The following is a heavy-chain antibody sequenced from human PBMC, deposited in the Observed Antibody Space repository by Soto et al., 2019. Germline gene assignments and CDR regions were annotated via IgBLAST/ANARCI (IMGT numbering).Heavy chain of an antibody. J-gene: IGHJ6*02. V-gene: IGHV4-31*03. D-gene: IGHD3-9*01. Sequence: QVQLQESGPGLVKPSQTLSLTCTVSGGSISSGDFYWNWIRQHPGKGLEWIGYIFFSGSTYYNPSRQSRVTISLDTSKNHFSLKLSSVTAADTAVYYCARDGYYDVLTGSAYGMDVWGQGTTVTVSS. CDR3: ARDGYYDVLTGSAYGMDV. CDR2: IFFSGST. CDR1: GGSISSGDFY.